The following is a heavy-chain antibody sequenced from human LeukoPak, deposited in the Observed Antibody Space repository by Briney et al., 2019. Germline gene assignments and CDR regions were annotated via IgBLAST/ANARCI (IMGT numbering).Heavy chain of an antibody. D-gene: IGHD1-26*01. CDR2: INSDGSIT. J-gene: IGHJ4*02. CDR3: ARDRSTTAVDY. V-gene: IGHV3-74*01. CDR1: GFTFRDYW. Sequence: GGSLRLSCAASGFTFRDYWMHWVRQVPGKGLLWVSHINSDGSITDYADSVKGRFTISRDNSKNTLYLQINGLRAEDTAVYYCARDRSTTAVDYWGREPWSPSPQ.